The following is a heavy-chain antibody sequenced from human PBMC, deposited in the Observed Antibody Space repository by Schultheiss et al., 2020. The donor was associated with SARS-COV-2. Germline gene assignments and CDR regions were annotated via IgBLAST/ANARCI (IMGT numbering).Heavy chain of an antibody. CDR3: ARVVPAATDY. J-gene: IGHJ4*02. CDR2: IYPGDSDT. V-gene: IGHV5-51*01. CDR1: GYSFSTYW. Sequence: GESLKISCKGSGYSFSTYWIAWVRQMPGKGLEWMGIIYPGDSDTRYSPSFQGQVTISADKSISTAYLQWSSLKASDTAMYYCARVVPAATDYWGQGTLVTVSS. D-gene: IGHD2-2*01.